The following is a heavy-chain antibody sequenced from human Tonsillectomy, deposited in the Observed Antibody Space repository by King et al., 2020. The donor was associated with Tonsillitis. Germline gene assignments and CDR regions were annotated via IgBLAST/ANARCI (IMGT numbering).Heavy chain of an antibody. Sequence: VQLVESGGGSVQPGGSLKLSCAASGFTFSSFAMHWVRQAPGKGLESVSSISSNGDNTYYANSVKGRFTISRDNSKNMLFLEMGSLRPEDMAVYYYARGGMDVWGQGTTVSVSS. CDR2: ISSNGDNT. CDR3: ARGGMDV. V-gene: IGHV3-64*01. J-gene: IGHJ6*02. CDR1: GFTFSSFA.